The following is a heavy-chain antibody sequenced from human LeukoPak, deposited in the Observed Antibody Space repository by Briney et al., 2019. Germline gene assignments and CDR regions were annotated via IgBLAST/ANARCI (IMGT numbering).Heavy chain of an antibody. Sequence: GRSLRLSCAASGFTFSSYAMHWVRQAPGKGLEWVAVISYDGSNKYYADSVKGRFTISRDNSKNTLYLQMNSLRAEDTAMYYCAREVQYYFDYWGQGTLVTVSS. D-gene: IGHD4-11*01. J-gene: IGHJ4*02. CDR3: AREVQYYFDY. CDR1: GFTFSSYA. V-gene: IGHV3-30-3*01. CDR2: ISYDGSNK.